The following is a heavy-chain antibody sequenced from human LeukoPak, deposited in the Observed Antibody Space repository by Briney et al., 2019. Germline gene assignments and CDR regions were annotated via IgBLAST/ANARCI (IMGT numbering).Heavy chain of an antibody. D-gene: IGHD3-10*01. J-gene: IGHJ3*02. CDR3: ARVQALITIYRAFDI. CDR2: ISSSGSTI. V-gene: IGHV3-11*04. CDR1: GFTFSDYY. Sequence: PGGSLRLSCAASGFTFSDYYMSWIRQAPGKGLEWVSYISSSGSTIYYADSVKGRFTISRDNAKNSLYLQMNSLRAEDTAVYYCARVQALITIYRAFDIWGQGTMVTVSS.